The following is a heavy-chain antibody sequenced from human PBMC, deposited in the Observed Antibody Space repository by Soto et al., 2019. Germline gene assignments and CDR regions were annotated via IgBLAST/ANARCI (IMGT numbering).Heavy chain of an antibody. V-gene: IGHV1-8*01. Sequence: QVQLVQSGAEVKKPGASVKVSCKASGYTFTSYDINWVRQATGQGLEWMGWMNPNSGNTGYAQKFQGRVTMTRNTSISTAYMELSSLRSEDTAVYYCARVSSNYVWRYYYYYMDVWGKGTTVTVSS. J-gene: IGHJ6*03. D-gene: IGHD4-4*01. CDR1: GYTFTSYD. CDR2: MNPNSGNT. CDR3: ARVSSNYVWRYYYYYMDV.